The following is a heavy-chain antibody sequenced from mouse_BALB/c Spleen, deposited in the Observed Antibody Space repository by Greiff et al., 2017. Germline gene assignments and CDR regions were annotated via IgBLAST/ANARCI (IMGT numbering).Heavy chain of an antibody. D-gene: IGHD2-4*01. Sequence: EVKLEESGPGLVKPSQSLSLTCTVTGYSITSDYAWNWIRQFPGNKLEWMGYISYSGSTSYNPSLKSRISITRDTSKNQFFLQLNSVTTEDTATYYCARSSYDYDRYFDVWGAGTTVTVSS. CDR1: GYSITSDYA. CDR2: ISYSGST. CDR3: ARSSYDYDRYFDV. J-gene: IGHJ1*01. V-gene: IGHV3-2*02.